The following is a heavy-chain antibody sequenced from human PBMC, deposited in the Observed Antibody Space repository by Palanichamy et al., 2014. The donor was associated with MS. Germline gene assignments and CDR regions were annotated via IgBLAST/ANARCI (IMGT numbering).Heavy chain of an antibody. D-gene: IGHD3-3*01. Sequence: GFTFSSYAMHWVRQAPGKGLEWVTLISYDGSNKYYADSVKARFTISRDNSKNTLYLQMNSLRAEDTAVYYCARAKLRFLEWLTDAFDIWGQGTMVTVSS. CDR2: ISYDGSNK. J-gene: IGHJ3*02. CDR3: ARAKLRFLEWLTDAFDI. CDR1: GFTFSSYA. V-gene: IGHV3-30*04.